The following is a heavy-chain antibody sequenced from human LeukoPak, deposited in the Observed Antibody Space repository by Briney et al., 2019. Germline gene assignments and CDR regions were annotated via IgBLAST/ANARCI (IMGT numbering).Heavy chain of an antibody. D-gene: IGHD1-26*01. CDR3: ARGRSGSGSYQFDY. J-gene: IGHJ4*02. CDR2: ISSSSSYI. Sequence: GGSLRLSCAASGFTFSSYSMNWVRQAPGKGLEWVSSISSSSSYIYHADSVKGRFTISRDNAKNSLYLQMNSLRAEDTAVYYCARGRSGSGSYQFDYWGQGTLVTVSS. CDR1: GFTFSSYS. V-gene: IGHV3-21*01.